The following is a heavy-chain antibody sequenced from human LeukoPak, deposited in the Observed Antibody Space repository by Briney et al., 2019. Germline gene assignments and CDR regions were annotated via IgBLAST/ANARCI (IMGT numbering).Heavy chain of an antibody. CDR1: GVSIRSYY. J-gene: IGHJ4*02. CDR3: AGDTYGSDY. Sequence: SETLSLTCTVSGVSIRSYYWNWIRQPPGKGLEWIGSIYYSGSTNYNPSLKSRVTISIDTSKNQFSLKLNSVTAADTAVYYCAGDTYGSDYWGQGTLATVSS. V-gene: IGHV4-59*01. D-gene: IGHD3-10*01. CDR2: IYYSGST.